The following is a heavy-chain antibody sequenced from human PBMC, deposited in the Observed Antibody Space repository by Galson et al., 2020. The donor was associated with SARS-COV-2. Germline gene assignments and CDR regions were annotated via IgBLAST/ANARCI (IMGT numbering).Heavy chain of an antibody. D-gene: IGHD4-17*01. CDR3: AHRKNDYSDYASHYFDY. J-gene: IGHJ4*02. V-gene: IGHV2-5*02. CDR2: IYWDADK. CDR1: GLSLSTTGVG. Sequence: SGPTLVKPTQTLTLTCTFSGLSLSTTGVGVRWFRQPPGKALAWLALIYWDADKDYNPSLKSRLTITKDTSKNQVVLTMTNMDPVDTATYFCAHRKNDYSDYASHYFDYWGQGTLVTVSS.